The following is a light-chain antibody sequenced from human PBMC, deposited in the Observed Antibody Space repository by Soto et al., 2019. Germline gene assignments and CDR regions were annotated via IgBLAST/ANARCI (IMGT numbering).Light chain of an antibody. CDR1: QSVSSSH. Sequence: EIVLTQSPSTLSLSPGERATLSCRASQSVSSSHLAWYQQKPGKAPRLLIYGASSRATGIPDRFSGSGSGTDFTLTISRLEPEDFAVYYCQQYGSSPLTFGGGTKVEIK. CDR3: QQYGSSPLT. V-gene: IGKV3-20*01. J-gene: IGKJ4*01. CDR2: GAS.